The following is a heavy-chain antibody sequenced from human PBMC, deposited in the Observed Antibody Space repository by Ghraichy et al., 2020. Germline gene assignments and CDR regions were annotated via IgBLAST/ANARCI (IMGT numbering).Heavy chain of an antibody. Sequence: SETLSLTCGVSGESFSGYYWSWIRQPPGKGLEWIGEINHSGITNYNPSLKSRVSISIDTSRNRFSLKVTSVTAADTAVYYCARARRTYYVSLLDYWGQGTLVTVSS. D-gene: IGHD3-10*02. CDR3: ARARRTYYVSLLDY. V-gene: IGHV4-34*01. CDR2: INHSGIT. CDR1: GESFSGYY. J-gene: IGHJ4*02.